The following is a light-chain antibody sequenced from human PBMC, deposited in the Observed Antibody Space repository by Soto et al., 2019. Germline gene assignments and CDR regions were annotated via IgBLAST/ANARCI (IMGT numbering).Light chain of an antibody. J-gene: IGKJ5*01. Sequence: EIMLTQSPSTLSLSTGERATLSCRASQSVSSYLAWYQQNPGQAPRLLIYDASNRATGIPAGFSGSGSGTEVTRTISSQEPEDCAVYYCQQCSNWPAFTCGQRTRVEMK. CDR1: QSVSSY. CDR2: DAS. V-gene: IGKV3-11*01. CDR3: QQCSNWPAFT.